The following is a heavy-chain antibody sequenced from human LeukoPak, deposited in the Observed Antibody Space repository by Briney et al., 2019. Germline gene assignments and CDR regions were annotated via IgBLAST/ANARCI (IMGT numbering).Heavy chain of an antibody. CDR3: ARVVPAAMGGGYFDY. J-gene: IGHJ4*02. D-gene: IGHD2-2*01. V-gene: IGHV4-61*02. Sequence: SQTLSLTCSVSGRSISSGSYHGSWIRQPAGKGLEWNGRIYTSGRTNYNPSLKSRVTMSVDTSKNQYSLKLSSVTAADTAVYYCARVVPAAMGGGYFDYWGQGTLVTVSS. CDR1: GRSISSGSYH. CDR2: IYTSGRT.